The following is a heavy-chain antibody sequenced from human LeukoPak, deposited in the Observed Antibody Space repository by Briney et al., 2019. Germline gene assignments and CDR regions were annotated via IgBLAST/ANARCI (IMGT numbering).Heavy chain of an antibody. CDR1: GFTFSNYW. D-gene: IGHD3-10*01. CDR3: ARSRMVSDDAFDI. Sequence: PGGSLRLSCAASGFTFSNYWMHWVRQAPGKGLEWVSYISSSSSYIYYADSVKGRFTISRDNAKNSLYLQMNSLRAEDTAVYYCARSRMVSDDAFDIWGQGTMVTVSS. V-gene: IGHV3-21*05. CDR2: ISSSSSYI. J-gene: IGHJ3*02.